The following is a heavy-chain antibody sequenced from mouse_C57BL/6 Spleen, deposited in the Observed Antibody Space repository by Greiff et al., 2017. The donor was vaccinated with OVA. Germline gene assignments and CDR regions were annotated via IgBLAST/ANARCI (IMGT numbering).Heavy chain of an antibody. CDR2: IYWDDDK. Sequence: QVTLKESGPGILQSSQTLSLTCSFSGFSLSTSGMGVSWIRQPSGKGLEWLAHIYWDDDKRYNPSLKSRLTISKDTSRNQVFLKITSVDTADTATYYCARRKGYYGSSYAYAMDYWGQGTSVTVSS. V-gene: IGHV8-12*01. J-gene: IGHJ4*01. D-gene: IGHD1-1*01. CDR1: GFSLSTSGMG. CDR3: ARRKGYYGSSYAYAMDY.